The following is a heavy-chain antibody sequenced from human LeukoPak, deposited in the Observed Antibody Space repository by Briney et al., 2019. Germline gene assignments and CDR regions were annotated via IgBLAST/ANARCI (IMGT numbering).Heavy chain of an antibody. CDR1: GFSFTTYG. J-gene: IGHJ6*04. V-gene: IGHV3-7*01. CDR2: IKRDGSDK. CDR3: AELGITMIGGV. D-gene: IGHD3-10*02. Sequence: QSGGSLRLSCAASGFSFTTYGMSWVRQAPGKGLEWVANIKRDGSDKYYVDSVKGRFTISRDNAKNSLYLQMNSLRAEDTAVYYCAELGITMIGGVWGKGTTVTISS.